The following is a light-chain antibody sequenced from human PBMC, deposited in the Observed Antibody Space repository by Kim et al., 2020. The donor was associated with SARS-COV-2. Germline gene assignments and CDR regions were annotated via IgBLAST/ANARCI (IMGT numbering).Light chain of an antibody. Sequence: VSPGERATLSCRASQSVSSSLAWYQQKPGQAPRLLIYGASTRATGIPARFSGSGSGTEFTLTISSLQSEDFAVYYCQQYNNWPTTFGPGTKVDIK. CDR2: GAS. J-gene: IGKJ3*01. CDR1: QSVSSS. CDR3: QQYNNWPTT. V-gene: IGKV3-15*01.